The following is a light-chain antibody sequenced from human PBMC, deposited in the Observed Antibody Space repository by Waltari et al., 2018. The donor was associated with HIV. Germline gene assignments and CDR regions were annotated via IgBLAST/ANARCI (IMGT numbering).Light chain of an antibody. CDR1: SGHTNYA. CDR3: HTWGPGIQV. V-gene: IGLV4-69*01. Sequence: QVVLTQSPSASASLGASVKLTCTLRSGHTNYATAWHTQQPGKGPRSLMKVTRGGSHIKGDGIPDRFSGSSSGAERYLTISSLQSDDEADYYCHTWGPGIQVFGGGTKLTVL. CDR2: VTRGGSH. J-gene: IGLJ2*01.